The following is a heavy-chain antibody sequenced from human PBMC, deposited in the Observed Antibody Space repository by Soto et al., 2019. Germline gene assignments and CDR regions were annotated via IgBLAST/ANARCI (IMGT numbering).Heavy chain of an antibody. CDR1: GFTVSSNY. V-gene: IGHV3-66*01. CDR2: IYSGGST. CDR3: ARARGVQHNY. Sequence: GGSLRLSCAASGFTVSSNYMSWVRQAPGKGLEWVSVIYSGGSTYYADSVKGRFTISRDNAKNSLYLQMNSLRAEDTAVYYCARARGVQHNYWGQGTLVTVSS. D-gene: IGHD3-10*01. J-gene: IGHJ4*02.